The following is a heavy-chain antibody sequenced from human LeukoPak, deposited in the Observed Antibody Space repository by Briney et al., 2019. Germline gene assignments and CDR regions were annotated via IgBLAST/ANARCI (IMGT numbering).Heavy chain of an antibody. V-gene: IGHV7-4-1*02. CDR1: GYTSTNHS. CDR2: IDTNTGNP. Sequence: GASVRVSCMPSGYTSTNHSINWVRHAPGEGLGYMGWIDTNTGNPSYAQAFTGRIVFSLDTSVSTAYLQIRSLKAEDSAVYFCGRRSMVQHMDVWGKGTTVIVSS. J-gene: IGHJ6*03. D-gene: IGHD3-10*01. CDR3: GRRSMVQHMDV.